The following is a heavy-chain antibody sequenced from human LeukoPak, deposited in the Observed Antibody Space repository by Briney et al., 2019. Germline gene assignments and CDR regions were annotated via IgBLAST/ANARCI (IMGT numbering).Heavy chain of an antibody. Sequence: ASVKVSCKASGYTFTSYGISWVRQAPGQGLEWMGWISGYNGNTNYAQKLQGRVSITTDTSTTPAYLELRSLKSDDTALYYRARSSLGTITAGPFDYWGQGTLVTVSS. V-gene: IGHV1-18*01. D-gene: IGHD5-12*01. CDR1: GYTFTSYG. J-gene: IGHJ4*02. CDR2: ISGYNGNT. CDR3: ARSSLGTITAGPFDY.